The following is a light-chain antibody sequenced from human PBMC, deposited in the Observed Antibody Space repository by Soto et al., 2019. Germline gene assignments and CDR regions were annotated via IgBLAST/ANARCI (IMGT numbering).Light chain of an antibody. CDR1: QSLVNSDGNTY. CDR3: MQGSHWPRT. CDR2: KVS. Sequence: EVVMTQSPLSLPVTLGQPASISCRSSQSLVNSDGNTYLNWFQQRPGQSPRRLIYKVSNRDSGVPDRFSGSGSGTDFTLKISRVEAEDVGVYYCMQGSHWPRTFDQGTKVEIK. V-gene: IGKV2-30*01. J-gene: IGKJ1*01.